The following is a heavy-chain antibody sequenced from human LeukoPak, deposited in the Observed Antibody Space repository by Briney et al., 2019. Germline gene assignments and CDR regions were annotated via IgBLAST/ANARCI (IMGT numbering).Heavy chain of an antibody. CDR1: GGSISNYY. Sequence: SETLSLTCTVSGGSISNYYWGWIRQPPGKGLEWIGCIYYSGSTNYNPSLKSRVTMSVDTSKNQFSLNLRSVTAADTAVYYCARVGPYSNRLDSWGQGTPVTVSS. V-gene: IGHV4-59*01. CDR2: IYYSGST. CDR3: ARVGPYSNRLDS. D-gene: IGHD4-11*01. J-gene: IGHJ5*01.